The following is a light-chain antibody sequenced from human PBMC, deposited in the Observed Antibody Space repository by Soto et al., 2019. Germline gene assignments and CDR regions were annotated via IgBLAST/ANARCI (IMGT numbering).Light chain of an antibody. Sequence: QAVVTQEPSLTVSPGGTVTLTCGSSTGTVTSSHYPYWFQQKPGQAPRTLIFDTTNRHSWTPARFSGSLLGDKAALTLSGAQPEDEAEYNCSLIYADTWVFGGGTKLTVL. CDR3: SLIYADTWV. CDR1: TGTVTSSHY. V-gene: IGLV7-46*01. J-gene: IGLJ2*01. CDR2: DTT.